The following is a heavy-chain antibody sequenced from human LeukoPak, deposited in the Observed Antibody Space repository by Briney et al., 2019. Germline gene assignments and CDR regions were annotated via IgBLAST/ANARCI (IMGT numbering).Heavy chain of an antibody. D-gene: IGHD6-13*01. CDR2: IYTSGNT. Sequence: SETLSLTXTVSGGSISSYYWSWIRQPAGKGLEWIGRIYTSGNTNYNPSLKSRVTMSVDTSKNQFSLKLNSVTAADTAVYYCARDSTTWHGGLFDYWGQGTLVTVSS. V-gene: IGHV4-4*07. CDR3: ARDSTTWHGGLFDY. J-gene: IGHJ4*02. CDR1: GGSISSYY.